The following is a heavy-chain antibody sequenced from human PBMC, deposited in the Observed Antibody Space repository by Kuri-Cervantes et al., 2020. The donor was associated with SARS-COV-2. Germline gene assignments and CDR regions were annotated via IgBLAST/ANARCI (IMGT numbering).Heavy chain of an antibody. CDR3: ARHFQLVYTYYFNS. CDR2: IYESGRS. V-gene: IGHV4-39*01. D-gene: IGHD2-8*01. CDR1: GGSISSSSYY. J-gene: IGHJ4*02. Sequence: SETLSLTCSVSGGSISSSSYYWGWIRQPPGKGLEWNESIYESGRSFYDPSLKSRVTISLDTSKHQFSLRLSSVTAADTAVCYCARHFQLVYTYYFNSWGRGLLVTVSS.